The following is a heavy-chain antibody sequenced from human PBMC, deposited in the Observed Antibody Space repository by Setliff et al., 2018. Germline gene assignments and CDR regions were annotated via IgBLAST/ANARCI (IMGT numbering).Heavy chain of an antibody. CDR3: AREKADYSDSGGYYGGFYFDS. J-gene: IGHJ4*02. D-gene: IGHD3-22*01. CDR2: IYTSGGI. Sequence: SETLSLTCTVPGGSIRNYFWGWIRQPAGKGLEWIGRIYTSGGIDYNTSLRSRVTISVDTSKDQFSLKLSSVTAADTAVYYCAREKADYSDSGGYYGGFYFDSWGQGTLVTVSS. V-gene: IGHV4-4*07. CDR1: GGSIRNYF.